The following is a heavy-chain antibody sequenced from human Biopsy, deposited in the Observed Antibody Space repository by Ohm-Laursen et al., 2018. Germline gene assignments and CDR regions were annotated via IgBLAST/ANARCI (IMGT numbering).Heavy chain of an antibody. CDR1: GGSISSDY. V-gene: IGHV4-59*01. J-gene: IGHJ6*02. CDR2: IYYSGST. CDR3: ARATNSTGWPYYYFYGMDV. Sequence: TLSLTCTASGGSISSDYWSWIRQTPGKGLEWIGYIYYSGSTNYNPSLKSRVTISVDTSKNQFSLRLNSATAADTAVYYCARATNSTGWPYYYFYGMDVWGQGTTVTVSS. D-gene: IGHD2/OR15-2a*01.